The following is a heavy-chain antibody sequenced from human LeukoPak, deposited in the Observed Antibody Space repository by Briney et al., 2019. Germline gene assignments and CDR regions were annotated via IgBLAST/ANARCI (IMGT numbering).Heavy chain of an antibody. V-gene: IGHV3-23*01. J-gene: IGHJ4*02. CDR1: GLTFSSYA. Sequence: GRSLRLSCAASGLTFSSYAMSWVRQAPGKGLEWVSAISGSGGSTYYADSVKGRFTIPRDNSKNTLYLQMNSLRAEDTAVYYCAKDRTSSGYYSHFDYWGQGTLVTVSS. CDR2: ISGSGGST. D-gene: IGHD3-22*01. CDR3: AKDRTSSGYYSHFDY.